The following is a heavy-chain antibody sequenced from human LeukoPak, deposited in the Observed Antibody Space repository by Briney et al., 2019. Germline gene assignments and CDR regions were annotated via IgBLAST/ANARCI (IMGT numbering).Heavy chain of an antibody. Sequence: GGSLRLSCAASGFTFSDYYMGWIRQAPGKGLEWVSYISSSGSTIYYADSVKGRFTISRDNAKNSLYLQMNSLRAEDTAVYYCARGVDRKSYYFDYWGQGTLVTVSS. CDR2: ISSSGSTI. CDR1: GFTFSDYY. CDR3: ARGVDRKSYYFDY. J-gene: IGHJ4*02. D-gene: IGHD3-22*01. V-gene: IGHV3-11*01.